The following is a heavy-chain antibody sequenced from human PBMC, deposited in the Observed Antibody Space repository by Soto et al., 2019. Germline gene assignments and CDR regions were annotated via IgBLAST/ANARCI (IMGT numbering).Heavy chain of an antibody. CDR3: ARAFESSPSPTHYYGMDV. V-gene: IGHV1-69*01. Sequence: QVQLVQSGAEVKNPGSSVKVSCEASGGTFYNFAVNWVRQAPGQGLEWMGGSIPFFGTIKYAQDFQGRVTITADESTTTAYMELLSLRSEDTAVYYCARAFESSPSPTHYYGMDVWGQGTTVTVSS. CDR1: GGTFYNFA. CDR2: SIPFFGTI. J-gene: IGHJ6*02.